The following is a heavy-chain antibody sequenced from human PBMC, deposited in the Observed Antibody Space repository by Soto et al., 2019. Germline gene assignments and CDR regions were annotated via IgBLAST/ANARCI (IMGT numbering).Heavy chain of an antibody. J-gene: IGHJ6*02. V-gene: IGHV3-74*01. Sequence: PGGSLRLSCAASGFSFSSYWMHRLRQAPGSGLVWVSRLNSDGTDTDYADSVKGRFTISRDTAKDTLYLQMNSLRTEDTAVYYCARELTSFGMVVCGQGTTVTSP. CDR2: LNSDGTDT. D-gene: IGHD3-16*02. CDR3: ARELTSFGMVV. CDR1: GFSFSSYW.